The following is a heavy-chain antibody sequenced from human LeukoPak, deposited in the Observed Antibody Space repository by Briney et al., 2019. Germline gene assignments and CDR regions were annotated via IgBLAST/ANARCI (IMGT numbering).Heavy chain of an antibody. D-gene: IGHD4-11*01. CDR1: GGSFSGYY. CDR2: INHSGST. V-gene: IGHV4-34*01. CDR3: ARVVGTVTTSHYYYYYYMDV. J-gene: IGHJ6*03. Sequence: EPSETLSLTCAVYGGSFSGYYWSWIRQPPGKGLEWIGEINHSGSTNYNPSLKSRVTISVDTSKNQFSLKLSSVTAADTAVYYCARVVGTVTTSHYYYYYYMDVWGKGTTVTVSS.